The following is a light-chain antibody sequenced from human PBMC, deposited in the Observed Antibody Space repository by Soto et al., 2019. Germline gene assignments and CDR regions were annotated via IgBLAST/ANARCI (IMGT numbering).Light chain of an antibody. V-gene: IGKV3-15*01. CDR1: QSVSDN. CDR2: GAS. J-gene: IGKJ2*01. CDR3: QQSNNWPYT. Sequence: EIVMTQSPATLSASPGERVTLSCRASQSVSDNLAWYQQKPGQAPRLLIYGASTRATTIPARFSGSGSGTEFTLTISSLQSEDFAVYYCQQSNNWPYTFGQGTKPDIK.